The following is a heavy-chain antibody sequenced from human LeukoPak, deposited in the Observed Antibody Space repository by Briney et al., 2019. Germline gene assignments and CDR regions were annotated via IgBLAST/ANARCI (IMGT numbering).Heavy chain of an antibody. J-gene: IGHJ6*03. D-gene: IGHD2-2*01. CDR1: GFTFSSYG. V-gene: IGHV3-30*02. CDR3: AKGGFVVVPAARSAWGMDV. CDR2: IRDDGSNK. Sequence: GGSLRLSCAASGFTFSSYGMHWVRQAPGKGLEWVAFIRDDGSNKYYADSVKGRFTISRDNSKNTLYLQMNSLRAEDTAVYYCAKGGFVVVPAARSAWGMDVWGKGTTVTISS.